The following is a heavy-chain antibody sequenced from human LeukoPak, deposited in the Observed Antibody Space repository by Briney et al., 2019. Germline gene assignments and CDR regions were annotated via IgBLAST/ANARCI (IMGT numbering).Heavy chain of an antibody. CDR1: GGSISTYY. V-gene: IGHV4-59*01. Sequence: SETLSLTCIVSGGSISTYYWNWIRQPPGKGLEWIGYIYYTGSTNYNPSLRSRVTISVDTSKNQFSLKLTSVTAADTAVYYCARGTTVVTPWFDPWGQGTLVTVSS. CDR3: ARGTTVVTPWFDP. D-gene: IGHD4-23*01. CDR2: IYYTGST. J-gene: IGHJ5*02.